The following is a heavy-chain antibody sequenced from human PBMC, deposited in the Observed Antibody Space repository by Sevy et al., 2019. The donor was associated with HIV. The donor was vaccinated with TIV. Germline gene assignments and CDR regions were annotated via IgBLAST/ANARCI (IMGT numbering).Heavy chain of an antibody. CDR2: INWNGGST. CDR3: ARDRGAGYSSSWDY. V-gene: IGHV3-20*04. D-gene: IGHD6-13*01. J-gene: IGHJ4*02. CDR1: GFTFDDYG. Sequence: GGSLRLSCAASGFTFDDYGMSWVRQAPGKGLEWVSCINWNGGSTGYADSVKGRFSISRYNAKNSLYLQMNSLRAEDTALYYCARDRGAGYSSSWDYWGQGTLVTVYS.